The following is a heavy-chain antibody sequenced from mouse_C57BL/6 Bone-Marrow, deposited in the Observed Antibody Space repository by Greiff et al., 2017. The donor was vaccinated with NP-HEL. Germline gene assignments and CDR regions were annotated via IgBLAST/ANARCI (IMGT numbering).Heavy chain of an antibody. J-gene: IGHJ2*01. CDR1: GYTFTDYE. CDR3: TRGDYYRLDY. Sequence: QVQLQQSGAELVRPGASVTLSCKASGYTFTDYEMHWVKQTPVHGLEWIGAIDPETGGTAYNQKFKGKAILTADKSSSTAYMELRSLTSEDSAVYYCTRGDYYRLDYWGQGTTLTVSS. V-gene: IGHV1-15*01. CDR2: IDPETGGT. D-gene: IGHD1-1*01.